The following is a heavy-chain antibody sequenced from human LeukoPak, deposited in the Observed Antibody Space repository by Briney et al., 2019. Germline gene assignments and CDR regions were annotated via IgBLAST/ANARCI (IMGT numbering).Heavy chain of an antibody. CDR2: ISYSGST. CDR3: ARHWSSSGWLIDY. D-gene: IGHD6-19*01. V-gene: IGHV4-59*08. J-gene: IGHJ4*02. CDR1: GGSISIDY. Sequence: SETLSLTCTVSGGSISIDYWSWIRQPPGKGLEWIGYISYSGSTNYNPSLKSRVTILKDTSKNQFPLKVSSVTAADTAVYYCARHWSSSGWLIDYWGQGTLVTVSS.